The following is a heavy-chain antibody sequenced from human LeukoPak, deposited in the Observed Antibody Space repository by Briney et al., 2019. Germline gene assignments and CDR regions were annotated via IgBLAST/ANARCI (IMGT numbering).Heavy chain of an antibody. CDR2: ISSDANTI. CDR3: ATVWFGDYWFDP. CDR1: GFTFSSYS. V-gene: IGHV3-48*04. D-gene: IGHD3-10*01. J-gene: IGHJ5*02. Sequence: SGGSLRLPCAASGFTFSSYSMNWVRQAPGKGLEWLSYISSDANTIYYADSVKGRFTISRDNAKYSLYLQMNSLRAEDSAVYYCATVWFGDYWFDPWGQGTLVTVSS.